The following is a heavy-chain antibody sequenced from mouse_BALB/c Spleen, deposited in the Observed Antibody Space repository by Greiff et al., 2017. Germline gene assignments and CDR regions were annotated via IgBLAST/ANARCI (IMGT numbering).Heavy chain of an antibody. CDR2: ISYDGSN. CDR1: GYSITSGYY. V-gene: IGHV3-6*02. D-gene: IGHD2-1*01. J-gene: IGHJ4*01. CDR3: ARAPYGNYYYAMDY. Sequence: EVQLVESGPGLVKPSQSLSLTCSVTGYSITSGYYWNWIRQFPGNKLEWMGYISYDGSNNYNPSLKNRISITRDTSKNQFFLKLNSVTTEDTATYYCARAPYGNYYYAMDYWGQGTSVTVSS.